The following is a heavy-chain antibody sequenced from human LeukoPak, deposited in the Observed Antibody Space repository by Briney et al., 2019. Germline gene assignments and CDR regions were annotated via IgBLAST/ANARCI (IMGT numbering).Heavy chain of an antibody. J-gene: IGHJ4*02. CDR3: ARSDGATVDY. CDR2: INSDGSST. Sequence: GGSLRLSCAASGLTFRSYWMHWVRQAPGKGLVWVSRINSDGSSTSYADSVQGRFTISRDNAKNTLFLQMNNLRAEDTAVYYCARSDGATVDYWGQGTLVTVSS. V-gene: IGHV3-74*01. CDR1: GLTFRSYW. D-gene: IGHD4-23*01.